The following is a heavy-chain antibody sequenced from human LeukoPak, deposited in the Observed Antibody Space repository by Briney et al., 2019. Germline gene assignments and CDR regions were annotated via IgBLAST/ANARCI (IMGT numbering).Heavy chain of an antibody. CDR2: INHSGST. D-gene: IGHD6-25*01. V-gene: IGHV4-34*01. CDR3: ARGPRLQDYYYMGV. J-gene: IGHJ6*03. CDR1: GGSFSGYY. Sequence: SETLSLTCAVYGGSFSGYYWSWIRQPPGKGLEWIGEINHSGSTNYNPSLKSRVTISVDTSKNQFSLKLSSVTAADTAVYYCARGPRLQDYYYMGVWGKGTTVTVSS.